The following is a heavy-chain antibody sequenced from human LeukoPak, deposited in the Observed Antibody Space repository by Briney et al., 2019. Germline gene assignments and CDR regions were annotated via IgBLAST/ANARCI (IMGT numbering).Heavy chain of an antibody. J-gene: IGHJ4*02. D-gene: IGHD2-15*01. CDR3: ARRSDCSGGSCYSSFSYYFDY. V-gene: IGHV4-30-4*01. Sequence: SETLSLTCSVSGGSVSSSSYYWSWIRQPPGKGLEWIGYIYYSGSTYYNPSLKSRVTISVDTSKNQFSLKLSSVTAADTAVYFCARRSDCSGGSCYSSFSYYFDYWGQGTLVTVSS. CDR2: IYYSGST. CDR1: GGSVSSSSYY.